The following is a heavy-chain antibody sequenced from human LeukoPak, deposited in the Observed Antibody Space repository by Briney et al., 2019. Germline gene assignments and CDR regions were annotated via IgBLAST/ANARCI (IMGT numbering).Heavy chain of an antibody. Sequence: SGGSLRLSCAASGFTFSSYEMNWVRQAPGKGLERVSYISSSGSTIYYADSVKGRFTISRDNAKNSLYLQMNSLRAEDTAVYYCAELGITMIGGVWGNGTTVTISS. CDR2: ISSSGSTI. CDR3: AELGITMIGGV. J-gene: IGHJ6*04. CDR1: GFTFSSYE. V-gene: IGHV3-48*03. D-gene: IGHD3-10*02.